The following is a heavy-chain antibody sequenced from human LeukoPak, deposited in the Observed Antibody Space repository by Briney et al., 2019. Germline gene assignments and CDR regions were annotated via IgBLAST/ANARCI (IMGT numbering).Heavy chain of an antibody. CDR1: GFTFSSYS. CDR2: IKQDGSEK. CDR3: ARDPGFWSGLDYFDY. J-gene: IGHJ4*02. Sequence: PGGSLRLSCAASGFTFSSYSMSWVRQAPGKGLEWVANIKQDGSEKYFVDSVKGRFTISRDNAKNSLYLQMNGLRAEDTAVYYCARDPGFWSGLDYFDYWGQGTLVTVSS. D-gene: IGHD3-3*01. V-gene: IGHV3-7*01.